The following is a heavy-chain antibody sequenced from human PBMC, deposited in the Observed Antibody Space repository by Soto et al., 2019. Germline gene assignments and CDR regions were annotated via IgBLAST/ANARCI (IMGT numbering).Heavy chain of an antibody. CDR2: IRSKAYGGTT. D-gene: IGHD3-10*01. Sequence: GGSLRLSCTASGFTFGDYAMSWFRQAPGKGLEWVGFIRSKAYGGTTEYAASVKGRFTISRDDSKSIAYLQMNSLKTEDTAVYYCTRGYLWFGELFRITFDYWGQGTLVTVSS. CDR3: TRGYLWFGELFRITFDY. CDR1: GFTFGDYA. V-gene: IGHV3-49*03. J-gene: IGHJ4*02.